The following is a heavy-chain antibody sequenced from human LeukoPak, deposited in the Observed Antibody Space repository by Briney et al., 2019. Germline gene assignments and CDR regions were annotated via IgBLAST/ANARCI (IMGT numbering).Heavy chain of an antibody. CDR2: ISGSGGST. D-gene: IGHD3-22*01. V-gene: IGHV3-23*01. CDR1: GFTFSSYA. CDR3: ARAPDSDSYDY. Sequence: GSLRLSCAASGFTFSSYAMSWVRQAPGKGLEWVSAISGSGGSTYYADSVKGRFTISRDNAKNSLYLQMNSLRAEDTAVYYCARAPDSDSYDYWGQGTLVTVSS. J-gene: IGHJ4*02.